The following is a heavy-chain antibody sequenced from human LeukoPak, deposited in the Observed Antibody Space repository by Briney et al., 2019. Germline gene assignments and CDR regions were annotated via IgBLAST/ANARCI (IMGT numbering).Heavy chain of an antibody. D-gene: IGHD6-13*01. Sequence: GGSLRLSCAASGFTFDDYAMHWVRQAPGKGLEWVSGISWNSGSIGYADSVKGRFTISRDNAKNSLYLQMNSLRAEDMALYYCAKDNSPGGYDAFEIWGQGTMVTVSS. J-gene: IGHJ3*02. CDR1: GFTFDDYA. V-gene: IGHV3-9*03. CDR3: AKDNSPGGYDAFEI. CDR2: ISWNSGSI.